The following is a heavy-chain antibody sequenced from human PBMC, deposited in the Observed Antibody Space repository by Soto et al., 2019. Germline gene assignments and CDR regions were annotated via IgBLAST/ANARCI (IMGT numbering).Heavy chain of an antibody. V-gene: IGHV1-18*01. CDR3: ARVDGDYRGYFDY. Sequence: GASVKVSCKASGGTFSSYAISWVRQAPGQGLEWMGWISAYNGTANYAQKLQGRVTMTTDTSTSTAYMELRSLRSDDTAVYYCARVDGDYRGYFDYWGQGTLVTVSS. J-gene: IGHJ4*02. D-gene: IGHD4-17*01. CDR2: ISAYNGTA. CDR1: GGTFSSYA.